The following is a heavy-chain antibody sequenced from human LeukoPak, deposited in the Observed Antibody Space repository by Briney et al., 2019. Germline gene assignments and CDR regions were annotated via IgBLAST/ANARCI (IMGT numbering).Heavy chain of an antibody. V-gene: IGHV4-59*04. CDR3: ARRRVGYYGSGSYYNVSPFDY. Sequence: SETLSLTCTVSGGSISSYYWSWIRQPPGKGLEWIGSIYYSGSTYYNPSLKSRVTISVDTSKNQFSLKLSSVTAADTAVYYCARRRVGYYGSGSYYNVSPFDYWGQGTLVTVSS. CDR2: IYYSGST. D-gene: IGHD3-10*01. J-gene: IGHJ4*02. CDR1: GGSISSYY.